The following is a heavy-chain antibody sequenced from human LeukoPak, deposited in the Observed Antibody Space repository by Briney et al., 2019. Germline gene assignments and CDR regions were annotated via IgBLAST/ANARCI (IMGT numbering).Heavy chain of an antibody. D-gene: IGHD3-10*01. CDR3: ARMGSRFDP. Sequence: SESLSLTCAVPGGSISSDYWSWIREPPGEGLEWIGYIYYSGSPNYNPALKSRVTISVDTSKNQFPLKLSSVTAADTAVYYCARMGSRFDPWGQGTLVTVSS. J-gene: IGHJ5*02. CDR1: GGSISSDY. V-gene: IGHV4-59*01. CDR2: IYYSGSP.